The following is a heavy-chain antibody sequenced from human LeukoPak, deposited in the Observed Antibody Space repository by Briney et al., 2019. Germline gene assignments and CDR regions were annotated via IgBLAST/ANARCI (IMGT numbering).Heavy chain of an antibody. CDR1: GFTFNSYW. Sequence: GGSLRLSCAAPGFTFNSYWIHWVRQAPGKGLVWVSSIKSDGSVTSYADAVKGRFSLSADNAKNTQYLQMNSLRAEDTAMYYCALDINGDLFHIWGQGTPVTVSS. CDR3: ALDINGDLFHI. D-gene: IGHD2-21*01. CDR2: IKSDGSVT. J-gene: IGHJ4*02. V-gene: IGHV3-74*01.